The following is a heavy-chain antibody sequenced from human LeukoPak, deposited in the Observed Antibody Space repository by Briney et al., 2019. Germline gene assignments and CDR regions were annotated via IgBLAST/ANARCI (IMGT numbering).Heavy chain of an antibody. CDR3: ARRTTGTTGGVFDY. CDR1: GNTFTSYG. V-gene: IGHV1-18*01. CDR2: ISAYNGNT. D-gene: IGHD1-1*01. J-gene: IGHJ4*02. Sequence: ASVRVSCKASGNTFTSYGISWVRQAPGQWVEWMGCISAYNGNTNYAQKLQGRVTMTTDTSTSTAYMELRSLRSDDAAVYYCARRTTGTTGGVFDYWGQGTLVTVSS.